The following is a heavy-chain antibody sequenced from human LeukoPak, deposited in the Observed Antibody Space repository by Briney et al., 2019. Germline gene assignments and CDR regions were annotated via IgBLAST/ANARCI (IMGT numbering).Heavy chain of an antibody. CDR1: GFTFSSYS. CDR3: ARVNHEGPYGSFDY. J-gene: IGHJ4*02. V-gene: IGHV3-21*01. Sequence: GGSLRLSCAASGFTFSSYSMDWVRQAPGKGLEWVSSISSSSSYIYYADSVKGRFTISRDNAKNSLYLQMNSLRAEDTAVYYCARVNHEGPYGSFDYWGQGTLVTVSS. D-gene: IGHD3-10*01. CDR2: ISSSSSYI.